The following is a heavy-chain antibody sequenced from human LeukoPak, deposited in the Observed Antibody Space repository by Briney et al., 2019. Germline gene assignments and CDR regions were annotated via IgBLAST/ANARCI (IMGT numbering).Heavy chain of an antibody. CDR3: ARGVEPLAANTLAY. J-gene: IGHJ4*02. D-gene: IGHD1-14*01. CDR1: GFTVITND. Sequence: GVSLRLSCAASGFTVITNDMTWVRQAPGKGREWVSVLYSDGNTKYADSVQGRFTISRDNSKNTLYLEMNSLSPDDTAVYYCARGVEPLAANTLAYWGQGTLVTVSS. V-gene: IGHV3-53*01. CDR2: LYSDGNT.